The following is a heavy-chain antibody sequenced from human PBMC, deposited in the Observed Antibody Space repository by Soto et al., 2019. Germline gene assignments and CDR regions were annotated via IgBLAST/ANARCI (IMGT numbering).Heavy chain of an antibody. J-gene: IGHJ6*02. V-gene: IGHV3-30*18. CDR1: GFTFSSYG. CDR2: ISYDGSNK. D-gene: IGHD3-22*01. CDR3: AKESDTMIVGKTNYYYGMDV. Sequence: GGSLRHSCASSGFTFSSYGMHWVRQATGKGLEWVAVISYDGSNKYYADSVKGRFTISRDNSKNTLYLQMNSLRAEDTAVYYCAKESDTMIVGKTNYYYGMDVWGQGTTVTVSS.